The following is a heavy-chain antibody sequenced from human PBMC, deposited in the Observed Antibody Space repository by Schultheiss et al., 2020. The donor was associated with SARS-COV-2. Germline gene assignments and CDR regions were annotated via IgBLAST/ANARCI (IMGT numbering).Heavy chain of an antibody. CDR3: ARETYYYDTSGYYPYYFDY. Sequence: GGSLRLSCAASGFTFSIYWIHWVRQTPGKGLVWVSHINSDGSRTSYADSVKGRFTISRDNAKNTLYLQMNSLRAEDTAVYYCARETYYYDTSGYYPYYFDYWGQGTLVTVSS. D-gene: IGHD3-22*01. CDR2: INSDGSRT. CDR1: GFTFSIYW. V-gene: IGHV3-74*01. J-gene: IGHJ4*02.